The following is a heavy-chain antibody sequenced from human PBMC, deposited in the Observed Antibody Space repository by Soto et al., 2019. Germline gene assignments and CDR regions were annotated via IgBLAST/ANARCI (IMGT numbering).Heavy chain of an antibody. V-gene: IGHV3-21*01. CDR2: ISSSSSYI. Sequence: GGSLRLSCAASGFTFSSYSMNWVRQAPGKGLEWVSSISSSSSYIYYADSVKGRFTISRDNAKNSLYLQMNSLSAEDTAVYYCARGLSRRNYYDSSGFDYWGQGTLVTVSS. D-gene: IGHD3-22*01. J-gene: IGHJ4*02. CDR3: ARGLSRRNYYDSSGFDY. CDR1: GFTFSSYS.